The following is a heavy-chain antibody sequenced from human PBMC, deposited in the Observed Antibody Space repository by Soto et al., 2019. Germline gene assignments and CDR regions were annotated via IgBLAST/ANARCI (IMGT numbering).Heavy chain of an antibody. V-gene: IGHV1-2*02. CDR1: GYTFTGYY. D-gene: IGHD2-15*01. Sequence: VSVEGSCKASGYTFTGYYMHWLRQAPGQGLEWMGWINPNSGGTNYAQKFQGRVTMTRDTSISTAYMELSRLRSDDTAVYYCARGEEGYGVVVVAAEGPNYYYYDMDVWGQGTTVTVSS. CDR2: INPNSGGT. CDR3: ARGEEGYGVVVVAAEGPNYYYYDMDV. J-gene: IGHJ6*02.